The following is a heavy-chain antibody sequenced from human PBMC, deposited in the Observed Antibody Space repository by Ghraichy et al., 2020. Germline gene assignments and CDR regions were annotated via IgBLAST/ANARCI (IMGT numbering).Heavy chain of an antibody. D-gene: IGHD3-3*01. CDR1: GFTFSGYG. CDR2: ISYDGSNK. CDR3: AKEFGGGYYFDY. J-gene: IGHJ4*02. Sequence: GGSLRLSCAASGFTFSGYGMHWVRQAPGKGLEWVAVISYDGSNKYYPDSVKGRFTISTDNSKNTLYLQMNSLRAEDTAVYYCAKEFGGGYYFDYWGQGTLVTVSS. V-gene: IGHV3-30*18.